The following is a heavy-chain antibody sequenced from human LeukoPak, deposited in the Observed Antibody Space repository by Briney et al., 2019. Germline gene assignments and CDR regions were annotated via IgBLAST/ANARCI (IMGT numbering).Heavy chain of an antibody. CDR1: GGSISSYY. Sequence: SETLSLTCTVSGGSISSYYWSWIRQPPGKGLEWIGYIYYSGSTNYNPSLKSRVTISVDTSKNQFSLKLSSVTAADTAVYYCARDAQYYDILTGYYYYFDYWGQGTLVAVSS. V-gene: IGHV4-59*01. J-gene: IGHJ4*02. D-gene: IGHD3-9*01. CDR2: IYYSGST. CDR3: ARDAQYYDILTGYYYYFDY.